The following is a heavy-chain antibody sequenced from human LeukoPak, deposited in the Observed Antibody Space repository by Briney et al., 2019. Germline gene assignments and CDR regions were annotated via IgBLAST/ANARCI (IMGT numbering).Heavy chain of an antibody. Sequence: SVKVSCKASGGTFSSYAISWVRQAPGQGLEWMGGIIPIFGTANYAQKFQGRVTITADESTSTACMELSSLRSEDTAVYYCARSPGGYYDSSVDFDYWGQGTLVTVSS. CDR3: ARSPGGYYDSSVDFDY. V-gene: IGHV1-69*01. J-gene: IGHJ4*02. D-gene: IGHD3-22*01. CDR2: IIPIFGTA. CDR1: GGTFSSYA.